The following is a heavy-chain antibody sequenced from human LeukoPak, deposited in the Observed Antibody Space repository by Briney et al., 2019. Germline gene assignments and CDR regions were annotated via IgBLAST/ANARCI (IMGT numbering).Heavy chain of an antibody. CDR1: GYTFTSYG. CDR3: ARFERWTGTVYLDY. Sequence: ASVKVSCKASGYTFTSYGITWVRQAPGQGLEWMGWISAYNGNTNYAQKLQGRVTMTTDTSASTAYMELRSLRSDDTAVYYCARFERWTGTVYLDYWGQGTLVTVSS. CDR2: ISAYNGNT. J-gene: IGHJ4*02. D-gene: IGHD3/OR15-3a*01. V-gene: IGHV1-18*01.